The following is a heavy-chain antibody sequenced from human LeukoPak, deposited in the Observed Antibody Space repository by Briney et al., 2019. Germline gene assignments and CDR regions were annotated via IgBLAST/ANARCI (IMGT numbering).Heavy chain of an antibody. CDR3: AKDPLATVTIFDY. V-gene: IGHV3-23*01. D-gene: IGHD4-17*01. CDR2: ISGSGGST. J-gene: IGHJ4*02. CDR1: GFTFSSYA. Sequence: GGSLRLSCAASGFTFSSYAMSWVRQAPGTGLEWVSAISGSGGSTYYADSVKGRFTISRDNSKNTLYLQMNSLRAEDTAVYYCAKDPLATVTIFDYWGQGTLVTVSS.